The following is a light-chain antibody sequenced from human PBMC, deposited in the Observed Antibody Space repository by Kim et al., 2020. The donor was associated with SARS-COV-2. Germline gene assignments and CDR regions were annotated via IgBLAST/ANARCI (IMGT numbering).Light chain of an antibody. CDR1: SGPNTYG. Sequence: SVKITCALSSGPNTYGIEWHQQQTEKVPRYLMNLFSDGSHNTGDGVPDRFSGSSSGAERYLTISSLQSEDEADYYCQTWGTGIQGVFGGGTQLTVL. CDR3: QTWGTGIQGV. CDR2: LFSDGSH. V-gene: IGLV4-69*01. J-gene: IGLJ2*01.